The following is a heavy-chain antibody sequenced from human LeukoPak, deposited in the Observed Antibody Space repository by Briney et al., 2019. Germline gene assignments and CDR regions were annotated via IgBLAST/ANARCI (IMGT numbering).Heavy chain of an antibody. J-gene: IGHJ3*02. CDR3: ARLKYADCGGDCSGAFDI. CDR2: ISYDGSNK. V-gene: IGHV3-30-3*01. CDR1: GFTFSSYA. D-gene: IGHD2-21*02. Sequence: GGSLRLSCAASGFTFSSYAMSWVRQAPGKGLEWVAVISYDGSNKYYADSVKGRFTISRDNSKNTLYLQMNSLRAEDTAVYYCARLKYADCGGDCSGAFDIWGQGTMVTVSS.